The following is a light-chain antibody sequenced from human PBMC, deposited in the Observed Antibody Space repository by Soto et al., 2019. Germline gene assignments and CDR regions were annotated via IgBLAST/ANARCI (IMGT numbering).Light chain of an antibody. J-gene: IGLJ1*01. CDR1: SCNIGAGYD. Sequence: QSVLTQPPSVSEAPGQRVTISCTGTSCNIGAGYDAHWYQQVPGTAPKLLIYENNNRPSGVPNRFSGSKSGTSASLAITGLQAEDEAEYYCQSYDSSLSGYVFGTGTKLTVL. V-gene: IGLV1-40*01. CDR2: ENN. CDR3: QSYDSSLSGYV.